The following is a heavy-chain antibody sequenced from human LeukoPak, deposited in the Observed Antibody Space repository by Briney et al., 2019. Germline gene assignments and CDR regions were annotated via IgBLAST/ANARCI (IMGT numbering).Heavy chain of an antibody. CDR3: ARKIAVAGYWYFDL. J-gene: IGHJ2*01. CDR2: IYYSGST. CDR1: GGSISSYY. D-gene: IGHD6-19*01. V-gene: IGHV4-59*01. Sequence: PSETLSLTCTVSGGSISSYYWSWIRQPPGKGLEWIGYIYYSGSTNYNPSLKSRVTISVDTSKNQFSLKLSSVTAADTAVYYCARKIAVAGYWYFDLWGRGTLVTVSS.